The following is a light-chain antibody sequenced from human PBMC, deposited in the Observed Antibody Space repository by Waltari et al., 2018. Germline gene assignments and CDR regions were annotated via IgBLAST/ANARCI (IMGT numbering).Light chain of an antibody. V-gene: IGKV3-20*01. CDR2: GAS. CDR1: QSLTKKY. Sequence: VLTQSPGTLSLSPGERATLSCRASQSLTKKYLAWYQQKPGQAPRLLIYGASSRAAGVPDRFSGSGSGTNFTLTISRLEPEEFAVYYCQQYESSIMYTFGQGTKLEIK. J-gene: IGKJ2*01. CDR3: QQYESSIMYT.